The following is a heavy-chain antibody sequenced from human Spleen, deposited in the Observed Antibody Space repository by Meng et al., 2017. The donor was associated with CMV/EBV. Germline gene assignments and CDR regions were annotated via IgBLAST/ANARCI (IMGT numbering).Heavy chain of an antibody. CDR2: ISPNSGGT. V-gene: IGHV1-2*02. J-gene: IGHJ3*02. CDR3: ARRGRGYCGNTSCFAFDI. D-gene: IGHD2-2*01. CDR1: TFTGYD. Sequence: TFTGYDMHWVRQAPGQGLEWMGWISPNSGGTDYAQKFQGRVTMTRDTSISTVYMELSRLTSDDTAEYYCARRGRGYCGNTSCFAFDIWGQGTMVTVSS.